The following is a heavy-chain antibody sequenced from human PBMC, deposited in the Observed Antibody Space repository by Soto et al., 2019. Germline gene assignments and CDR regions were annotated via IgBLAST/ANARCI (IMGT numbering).Heavy chain of an antibody. CDR1: GGTLSDHG. V-gene: IGHV1-69*06. D-gene: IGHD3-10*01. CDR3: ARGVYGAGNYYTGPSAFDI. CDR2: TIPVFNTA. Sequence: QVQLEQSGAEVKKPGSSVKVSCKASGGTLSDHGVAWLRQAPGQGLEWMGGTIPVFNTAKYAQKFQGRVTVTSDKFTNLAFMELSSLRSEDTALYFCARGVYGAGNYYTGPSAFDIWGQGTVVYVS. J-gene: IGHJ3*02.